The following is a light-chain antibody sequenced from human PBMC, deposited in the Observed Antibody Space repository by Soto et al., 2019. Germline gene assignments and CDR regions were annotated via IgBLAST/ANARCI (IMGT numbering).Light chain of an antibody. CDR1: QSISSW. Sequence: DIQMTQSPSALSASVGDRVTITSRASQSISSWLAWYQQKAGKAPKLLIYKASSLESGVPSRFSGSGSGTEFTLTISSLQPDDFATYYCQQYNSYWTFGQGTKVEIK. J-gene: IGKJ1*01. V-gene: IGKV1-5*03. CDR2: KAS. CDR3: QQYNSYWT.